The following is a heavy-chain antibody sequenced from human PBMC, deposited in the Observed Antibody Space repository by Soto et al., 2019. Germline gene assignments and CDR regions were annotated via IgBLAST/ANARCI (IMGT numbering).Heavy chain of an antibody. Sequence: SVKISCKASGGSFSNYAVSWVRRAPGQGLEWMGAIIPIFGVPNYAQNFRGRVTITADDSTSTAYMELSSLTSEDTATYFCARDVDSGYESPNYNYYGMAVWGKGTKVTVSS. D-gene: IGHD5-12*01. CDR2: IIPIFGVP. CDR3: ARDVDSGYESPNYNYYGMAV. CDR1: GGSFSNYA. J-gene: IGHJ6*04. V-gene: IGHV1-69*13.